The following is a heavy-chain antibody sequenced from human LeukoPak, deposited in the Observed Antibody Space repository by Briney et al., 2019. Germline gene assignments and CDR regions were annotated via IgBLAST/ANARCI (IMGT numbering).Heavy chain of an antibody. CDR3: ASGYCSSTSWYLYYMDV. D-gene: IGHD2-2*03. V-gene: IGHV1-69*02. Sequence: GASVKVSCKASGGTFSSYTISWVRQAPGQGLEWMGRIIPILGIANYAQKFQGRVTITADKSTSTAYMELSSLRSEDTAVYYCASGYCSSTSWYLYYMDVWGKGTTVTVSS. CDR1: GGTFSSYT. CDR2: IIPILGIA. J-gene: IGHJ6*03.